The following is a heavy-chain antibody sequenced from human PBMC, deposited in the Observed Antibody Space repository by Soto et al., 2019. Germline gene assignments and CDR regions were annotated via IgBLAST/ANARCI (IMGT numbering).Heavy chain of an antibody. CDR3: AAAILGQPPYFYGMDV. Sequence: QMQLVQSGPEVKKPGTSLKVSCKASGFTLSSSAVQWVRQAHGQGLEWIGWIVVGSDNTNYAQKFQERVTITRDMSTSTVYMELSSLRSEDTATYYCAAAILGQPPYFYGMDVWGQGTPVTVSS. CDR1: GFTLSSSA. V-gene: IGHV1-58*01. CDR2: IVVGSDNT. J-gene: IGHJ6*02. D-gene: IGHD1-26*01.